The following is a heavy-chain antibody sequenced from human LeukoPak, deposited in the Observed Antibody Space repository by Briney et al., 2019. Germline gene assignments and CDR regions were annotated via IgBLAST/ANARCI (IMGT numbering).Heavy chain of an antibody. D-gene: IGHD3-22*01. V-gene: IGHV3-20*04. CDR3: ARDIYYYDSSGYYFPGGSDY. CDR2: INWNGGST. CDR1: GFTFDDYG. J-gene: IGHJ4*02. Sequence: GGSLRLSCAASGFTFDDYGMSWVRQAPGKGLEWVSGINWNGGSTGYADSVKGRFTISRDNAKNSLYLQMNSLRAEDTAVYYCARDIYYYDSSGYYFPGGSDYWGQGTLVTVSS.